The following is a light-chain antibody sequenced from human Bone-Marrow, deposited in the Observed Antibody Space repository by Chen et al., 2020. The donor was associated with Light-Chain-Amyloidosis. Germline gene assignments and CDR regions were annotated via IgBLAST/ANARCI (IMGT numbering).Light chain of an antibody. CDR3: SSYTITNTLV. CDR1: SSDVGGDNH. V-gene: IGLV2-14*01. J-gene: IGLJ1*01. CDR2: EVT. Sequence: QSALTQPAYVSGSPGQSITISCTGTSSDVGGDNHVSWYQQHPDKAPKLMIYEVTNRPSWLPDRFSGSKSDNTAALTISGLQTEDEADYFCSSYTITNTLVFGSGTRVTVL.